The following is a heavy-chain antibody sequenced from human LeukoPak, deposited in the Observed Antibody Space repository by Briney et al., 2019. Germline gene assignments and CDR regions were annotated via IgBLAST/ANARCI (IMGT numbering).Heavy chain of an antibody. V-gene: IGHV4-4*07. CDR1: GGSISSYY. CDR3: ARGRKRPYYYDSSGHPIDI. D-gene: IGHD3-22*01. CDR2: IYTTGST. Sequence: SETLSLTCSVSGGSISSYYWSWIRQPAGKGLEWIGRIYTTGSTDYNPPLKSRVTMSVDTSKNQFSLNLSSVTAADTAVYYCARGRKRPYYYDSSGHPIDIWGQGTMVTVSS. J-gene: IGHJ3*02.